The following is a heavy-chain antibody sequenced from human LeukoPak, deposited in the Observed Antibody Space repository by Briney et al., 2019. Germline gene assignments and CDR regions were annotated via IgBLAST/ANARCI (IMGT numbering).Heavy chain of an antibody. CDR3: ARLLSSGWTHWFDP. J-gene: IGHJ5*02. CDR2: MNPNSGNT. V-gene: IGHV1-8*02. D-gene: IGHD6-19*01. Sequence: ASVKVSCKASGGIFNNYAISWVRQATGQGLEWMGWMNPNSGNTGYAQKFQGRVTMTRNTSISTAYMELSSLRSEDTAVYYCARLLSSGWTHWFDPWGQGTLVTVSS. CDR1: GGIFNNYA.